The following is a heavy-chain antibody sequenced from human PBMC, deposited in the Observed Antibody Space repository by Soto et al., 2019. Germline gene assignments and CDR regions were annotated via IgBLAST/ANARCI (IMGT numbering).Heavy chain of an antibody. V-gene: IGHV4-31*03. Sequence: SETLSLTCTVSGDSLSSGGHYWSWIRQHPGKGLEWIGHIYDSVNTYYSPSLRSRVTISADMSKNQFSLNLRSVTAADTAVYYCARVHHRGYFAILTDSWGQGTLVTVYS. CDR2: IYDSVNT. J-gene: IGHJ4*02. D-gene: IGHD3-9*01. CDR3: ARVHHRGYFAILTDS. CDR1: GDSLSSGGHY.